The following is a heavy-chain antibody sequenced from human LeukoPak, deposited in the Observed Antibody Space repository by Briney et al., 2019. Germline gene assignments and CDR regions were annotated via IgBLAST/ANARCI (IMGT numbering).Heavy chain of an antibody. J-gene: IGHJ3*02. CDR1: GFTFDDYG. CDR2: INWNGGST. CDR3: ARGERWLQLRDAFDI. Sequence: GGSLRLSCAASGFTFDDYGMSWVRQAPGKGLEWVSGINWNGGSTGYADSVKGRFTISRDNAKNSLYLQMNSLRAEDTAVYYCARGERWLQLRDAFDIWGQGTMVTVSS. V-gene: IGHV3-20*04. D-gene: IGHD5-24*01.